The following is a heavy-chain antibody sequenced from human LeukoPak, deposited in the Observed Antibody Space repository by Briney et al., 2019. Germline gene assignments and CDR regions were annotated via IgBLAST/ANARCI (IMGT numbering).Heavy chain of an antibody. J-gene: IGHJ6*03. D-gene: IGHD2-2*01. V-gene: IGHV1-69*13. CDR1: GGTFSSYA. Sequence: ASVKVSCKASGGTFSSYAISWVRQAPGQGLEWMGGIIPIFGTANYAQKFQGRATITADESTSTAYMELSSLRSEDTAVYYCARALVVPGPPSYYYMDVWGKGTTVTVSS. CDR3: ARALVVPGPPSYYYMDV. CDR2: IIPIFGTA.